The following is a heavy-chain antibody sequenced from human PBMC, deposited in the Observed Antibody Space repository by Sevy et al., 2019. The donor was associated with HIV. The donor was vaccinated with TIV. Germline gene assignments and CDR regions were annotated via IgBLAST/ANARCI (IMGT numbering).Heavy chain of an antibody. D-gene: IGHD3-3*01. CDR1: GGTFSSYA. Sequence: ASVKVSCKASGGTFSSYAISWVRQAPAQGLEWMGGIIPIFGTANYAQKFQGRVTITADESTSTAYMELSSLRSEDTAVYYCARGQRVFGVVIINYFDYWGQGTLVTVSS. V-gene: IGHV1-69*13. CDR3: ARGQRVFGVVIINYFDY. CDR2: IIPIFGTA. J-gene: IGHJ4*02.